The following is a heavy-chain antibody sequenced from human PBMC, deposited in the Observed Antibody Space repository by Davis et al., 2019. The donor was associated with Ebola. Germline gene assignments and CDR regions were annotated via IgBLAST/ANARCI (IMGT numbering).Heavy chain of an antibody. D-gene: IGHD6-19*01. CDR3: AKPQYTSGWYGDHYYGLHV. V-gene: IGHV3-74*01. CDR1: GFTFSSHW. Sequence: GESLKISCAASGFTFSSHWMHWVRQVPGKGLVWVARINSDGSDIRYADSVKGRFTISRDNSKNTVYLQMNAVRAEDTAVYYCAKPQYTSGWYGDHYYGLHVWGQGTTVTVSS. CDR2: INSDGSDI. J-gene: IGHJ6*02.